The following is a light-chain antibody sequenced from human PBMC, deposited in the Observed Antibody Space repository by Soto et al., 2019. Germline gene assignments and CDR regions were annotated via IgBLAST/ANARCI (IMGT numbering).Light chain of an antibody. CDR3: HQYDTCLLS. CDR1: QSISTW. J-gene: IGKJ4*01. V-gene: IGKV1-5*01. CDR2: DAS. Sequence: DMQMTQSPSTLSASVGDRVTITCRASQSISTWLAWYQQKPGKAPDLLIYDASSVQTGVPSRFSGSGAGTEFTLTITSLQPDDFATYYCHQYDTCLLSFGGGTEVEIK.